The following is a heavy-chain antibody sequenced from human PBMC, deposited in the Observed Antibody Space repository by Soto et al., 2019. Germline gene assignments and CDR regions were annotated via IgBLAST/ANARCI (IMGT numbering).Heavy chain of an antibody. CDR1: GFTVSSNY. CDR2: IYSGGST. J-gene: IGHJ6*02. D-gene: IGHD4-4*01. Sequence: ESGGGLIQPGGSLRLSCAASGFTVSSNYMSWVRQAPGKGLEWVSVIYSGGSTYYADSVKGRFTISRDNSKNTLYLQMNSLRAEDTAVYYCATRRTTVNYYYYGMGVWGQGTTVTVSS. V-gene: IGHV3-53*01. CDR3: ATRRTTVNYYYYGMGV.